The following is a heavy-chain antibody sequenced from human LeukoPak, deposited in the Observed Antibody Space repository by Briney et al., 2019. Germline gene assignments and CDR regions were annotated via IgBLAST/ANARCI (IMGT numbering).Heavy chain of an antibody. Sequence: AETLSLTCAVYGVSFSGYYWSWIRQPPGKGREWVGEINHSGSTHYNPSLKSRVTISVDTSKNQFSLKLRSVTAADTAVYYCARESLYCSGGSCYSGAFDIWGQGTMVTVSS. J-gene: IGHJ3*02. CDR2: INHSGST. CDR1: GVSFSGYY. CDR3: ARESLYCSGGSCYSGAFDI. V-gene: IGHV4-34*01. D-gene: IGHD2-15*01.